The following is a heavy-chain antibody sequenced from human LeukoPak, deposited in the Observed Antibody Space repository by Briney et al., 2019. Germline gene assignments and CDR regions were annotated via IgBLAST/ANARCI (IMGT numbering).Heavy chain of an antibody. CDR1: GFTFSSYV. D-gene: IGHD5-18*01. Sequence: PGGSLRLSCAASGFTFSSYVMSWVRQAPEKGLEWVSFISASGGSTYYADSVKGRFTISRDNSKNTLYLQMNSLRAEDTAVYYCAIAVDTAMVPLNYWGQGTLVTVSS. CDR2: ISASGGST. J-gene: IGHJ4*02. V-gene: IGHV3-23*01. CDR3: AIAVDTAMVPLNY.